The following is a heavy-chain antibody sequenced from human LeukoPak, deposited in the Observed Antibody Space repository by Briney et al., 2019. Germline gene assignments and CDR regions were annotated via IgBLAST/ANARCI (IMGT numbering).Heavy chain of an antibody. CDR1: GGTFSSYS. D-gene: IGHD2-15*01. V-gene: IGHV1-69*13. CDR2: IIPIFGTA. CDR3: ASSLVVTPEYYFDY. Sequence: SVKVSCNASGGTFSSYSISWVRQAPGQGLEWMGGIIPIFGTANYAQKFQGRVTITADESTSTAYMELSSLRSEDTAVYYCASSLVVTPEYYFDYWGQGTLVTVSS. J-gene: IGHJ4*02.